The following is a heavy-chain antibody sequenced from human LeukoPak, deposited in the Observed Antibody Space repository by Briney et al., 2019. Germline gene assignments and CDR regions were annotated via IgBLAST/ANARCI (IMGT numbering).Heavy chain of an antibody. CDR3: AELGITMIGGV. J-gene: IGHJ6*04. V-gene: IGHV3-7*01. CDR2: IKQDGSEK. D-gene: IGHD3-10*02. Sequence: GGSLRLSCAASGFTLSSYWMNWVRQAPGKGLEWVANIKQDGSEKYYVDSVKGRFTISRDNAKNSLYLQMNSLRAEDTAVYYCAELGITMIGGVWGKGTTVTISS. CDR1: GFTLSSYW.